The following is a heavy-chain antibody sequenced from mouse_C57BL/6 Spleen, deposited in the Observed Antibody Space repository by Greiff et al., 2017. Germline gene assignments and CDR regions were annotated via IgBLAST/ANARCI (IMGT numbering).Heavy chain of an antibody. D-gene: IGHD1-2*01. J-gene: IGHJ3*01. V-gene: IGHV14-1*01. Sequence: VQLQQSGAELVRPGASVKLSCTASGFNIKDYYMHWVKQRPEQGLEWIGRIDPKDGDTESAPQFQGKATMTADTSSHTAYMQLSSLTSEDTDVYDCTGNGVAWFAYWGQGTLVTVSA. CDR3: TGNGVAWFAY. CDR1: GFNIKDYY. CDR2: IDPKDGDT.